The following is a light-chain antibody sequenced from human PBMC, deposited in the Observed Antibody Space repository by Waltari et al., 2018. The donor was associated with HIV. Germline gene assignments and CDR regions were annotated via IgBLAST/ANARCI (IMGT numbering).Light chain of an antibody. V-gene: IGLV2-14*01. CDR2: EAT. CDR1: STDVGRSHY. Sequence: QSALTQPASVSGSPGQSITISCTGTSTDVGRSHYVSWFQQYPDKAPKLIIFEATHRPSGVSNRFSGSKSANTASLTISGLQAEDEADYFCSSYTATNTLVFGGGTKLTVL. J-gene: IGLJ2*01. CDR3: SSYTATNTLV.